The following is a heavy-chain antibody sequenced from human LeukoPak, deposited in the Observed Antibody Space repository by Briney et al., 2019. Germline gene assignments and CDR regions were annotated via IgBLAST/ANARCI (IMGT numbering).Heavy chain of an antibody. V-gene: IGHV4-4*07. CDR1: GVSITSYY. J-gene: IGHJ4*02. CDR2: VYTSGRTNIETT. CDR3: GRDLHCSGSHCIGGLAPFDY. Sequence: SETLSLTCTVSGVSITSYYWTWIRQPAGKGLEWIGRVYTSGRTNIETTNYNPSLKSRVTMSVDTSKSQFSLKLSSVTAADTAVYYCGRDLHCSGSHCIGGLAPFDYWGQGALVTVSS. D-gene: IGHD2-15*01.